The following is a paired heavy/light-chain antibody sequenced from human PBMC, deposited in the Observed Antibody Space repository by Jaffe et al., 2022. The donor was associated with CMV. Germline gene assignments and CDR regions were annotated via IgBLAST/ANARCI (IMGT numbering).Light chain of an antibody. CDR3: QHYNTYSRT. CDR1: QSISSW. V-gene: IGKV1-5*03. J-gene: IGKJ1*01. Sequence: DIQMTQSPSTLSASVGDRVTITCRASQSISSWLAWYQQKPGKAPKLLIYTASTLESGVPSRFSGSGSGTEFTLTISSLQPDDFATYYCQHYNTYSRTFGQGTKVEIK. CDR2: TAS.
Heavy chain of an antibody. CDR2: IYYSGST. CDR3: ARSVVVTGGEDY. CDR1: GGSISSSSYY. Sequence: QMQLQESGPGLVKPSETLSLTCTVSGGSISSSSYYWGWIRQPPGKGLEWIGNIYYSGSTYYNPSLKSRVTISVDTSKNQFSLKLSSVTVADTAVYYCARSVVVTGGEDYWGQGTLVTVSS. J-gene: IGHJ4*02. V-gene: IGHV4-39*01. D-gene: IGHD2-21*02.